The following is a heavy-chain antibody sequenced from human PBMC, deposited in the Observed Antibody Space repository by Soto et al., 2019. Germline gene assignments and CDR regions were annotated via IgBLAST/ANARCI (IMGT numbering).Heavy chain of an antibody. CDR3: ARTIDCSSTSCYWNWFDP. CDR2: ISAYNGNT. Sequence: ASVKVSCKASGYTFTSYGISWVRQATGQGLEWMGWISAYNGNTNYAQKLQGRVTMTTDTSTSTAYMELRSLRSDDTAVYYCARTIDCSSTSCYWNWFDPWGQGTLVTVSS. V-gene: IGHV1-18*04. D-gene: IGHD2-2*01. J-gene: IGHJ5*02. CDR1: GYTFTSYG.